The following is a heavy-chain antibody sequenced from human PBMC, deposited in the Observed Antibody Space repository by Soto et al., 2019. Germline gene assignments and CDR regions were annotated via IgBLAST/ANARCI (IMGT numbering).Heavy chain of an antibody. CDR3: ARAETGPDAFDI. D-gene: IGHD1-1*01. J-gene: IGHJ3*02. V-gene: IGHV6-1*01. CDR1: WDSLSSYSAA. CDR2: TYYRSKWYN. Sequence: SQTLSLNCAISWDSLSSYSAAWNWIRQSPSRGLEWLGRTYYRSKWYNDYAVSVKSRITINPDTSKNQFSLQLNSVTPEDTAVYYCARAETGPDAFDIWGQGTMVTVSS.